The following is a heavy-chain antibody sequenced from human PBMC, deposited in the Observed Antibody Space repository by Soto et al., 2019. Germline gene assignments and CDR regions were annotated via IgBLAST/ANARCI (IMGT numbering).Heavy chain of an antibody. D-gene: IGHD3-10*01. Sequence: WETLSLTCAVHGGSFSGSYWRWIRQAPGKGLEWIGEINHSGSTNYNPSLKSRVTISIDTSKNQFSLKLSSVTAADTAVYYCASLGASKMRGVTHSSSDPWGQGTLVTVSS. CDR3: ASLGASKMRGVTHSSSDP. V-gene: IGHV4-34*01. CDR2: INHSGST. J-gene: IGHJ5*02. CDR1: GGSFSGSY.